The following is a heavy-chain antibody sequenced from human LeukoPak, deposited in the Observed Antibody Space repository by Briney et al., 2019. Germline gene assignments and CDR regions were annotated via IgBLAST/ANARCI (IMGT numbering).Heavy chain of an antibody. V-gene: IGHV3-7*03. CDR1: GFIFSSYW. CDR3: AKDRYDFWSGPLIFDY. CDR2: IKQDGSEK. J-gene: IGHJ4*02. D-gene: IGHD3-3*01. Sequence: GGSLRLSCEASGFIFSSYWMSWVRQAPGKGLEWVANIKQDGSEKYYVESVKGRFTISRDNSKNTLYLQMNNLRAGDTAVYYCAKDRYDFWSGPLIFDYWGQGTLVTVSS.